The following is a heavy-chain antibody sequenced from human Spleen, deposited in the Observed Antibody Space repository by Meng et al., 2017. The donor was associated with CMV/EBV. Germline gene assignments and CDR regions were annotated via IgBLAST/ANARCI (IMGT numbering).Heavy chain of an antibody. CDR2: ISGYNGDT. CDR3: ARDVGIAARPGHSWFDP. V-gene: IGHV1-18*01. CDR1: YSFSKYG. D-gene: IGHD6-6*01. Sequence: YSFSKYGHIWVRQAPGQGLQWMGWISGYNGDTGYAQTFQGRVTMTTDTSTSTAQMELRSLRSDDAAAYYCARDVGIAARPGHSWFDPWGQGTLVTVSS. J-gene: IGHJ5*02.